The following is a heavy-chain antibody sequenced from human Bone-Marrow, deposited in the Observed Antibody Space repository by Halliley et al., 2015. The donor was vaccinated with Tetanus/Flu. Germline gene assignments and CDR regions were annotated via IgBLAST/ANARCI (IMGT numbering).Heavy chain of an antibody. D-gene: IGHD2-15*01. CDR2: IYHGGAT. J-gene: IGHJ4*02. CDR1: GGSITTSNW. Sequence: TLSLTCAVSGGSITTSNWWSWVRQPPGKGLEWIGEIYHGGATHYDPALESRVTISVDKSNNQFSLRLTSLTAADTAVYFCAGHLATRGTRGFDSWGQGVLVTVSS. CDR3: AGHLATRGTRGFDS. V-gene: IGHV4-4*01.